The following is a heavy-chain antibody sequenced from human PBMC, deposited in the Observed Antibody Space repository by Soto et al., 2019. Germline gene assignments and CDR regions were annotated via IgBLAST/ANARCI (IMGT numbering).Heavy chain of an antibody. CDR1: GGTFSSYA. J-gene: IGHJ3*02. CDR3: ARGDYYDSSGYYVGAFDI. Sequence: SVKVSCKASGGTFSSYAISWVRQAPGQGLEWMGGIIPIFGTANYAQKFQGRVTITADESTSTAYMELSSLRSEDTAVYYCARGDYYDSSGYYVGAFDIWGQGTMVTVS. V-gene: IGHV1-69*13. D-gene: IGHD3-22*01. CDR2: IIPIFGTA.